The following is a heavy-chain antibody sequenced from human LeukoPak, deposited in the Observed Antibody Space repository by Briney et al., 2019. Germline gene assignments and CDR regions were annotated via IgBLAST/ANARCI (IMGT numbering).Heavy chain of an antibody. J-gene: IGHJ4*02. V-gene: IGHV3-23*01. Sequence: GGSLRLSCAASGFTFSSYAMSWVRQAPGKGLEWVLAISGSGGGTYYADSVKGRFPIYRDNPRTTLSLHMNSWRPGDTPVYYFAKDPPNEAAARGYLHYWGEGTLVTVSS. CDR3: AKDPPNEAAARGYLHY. CDR1: GFTFSSYA. D-gene: IGHD6-25*01. CDR2: ISGSGGGT.